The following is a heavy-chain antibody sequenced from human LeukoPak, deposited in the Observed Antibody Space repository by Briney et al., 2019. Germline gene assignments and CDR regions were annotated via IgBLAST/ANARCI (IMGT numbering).Heavy chain of an antibody. Sequence: SLRLSCAASGFTFDDYAMHWVRQAPGKGLEWVSGISWNSGSIGYADSVKGQFTISRDNAKNSLYLQMNSLRAEDTALYYCAKDITGATYYYGSGSYGGFDYWGQGTLVTVSS. D-gene: IGHD3-10*01. CDR1: GFTFDDYA. CDR2: ISWNSGSI. V-gene: IGHV3-9*01. CDR3: AKDITGATYYYGSGSYGGFDY. J-gene: IGHJ4*02.